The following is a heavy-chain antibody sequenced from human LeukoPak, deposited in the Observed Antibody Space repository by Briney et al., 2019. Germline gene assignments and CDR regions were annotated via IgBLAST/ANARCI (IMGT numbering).Heavy chain of an antibody. J-gene: IGHJ4*02. CDR1: GYSFTSYW. D-gene: IGHD1-26*01. CDR2: MFPGDSDVSDSGT. V-gene: IGHV5-51*01. Sequence: GESLKISCKGSGYSFTSYWIGWVRQMPGKGLEWMGMMFPGDSDVSDSGTRYSPSFQGQVTISADRSISTAYLQWSSLRASDTAMYYCARSSGNYYTDSWGQGTLVTVSS. CDR3: ARSSGNYYTDS.